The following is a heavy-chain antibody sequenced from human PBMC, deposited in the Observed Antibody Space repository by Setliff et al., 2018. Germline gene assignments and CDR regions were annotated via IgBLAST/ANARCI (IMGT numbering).Heavy chain of an antibody. V-gene: IGHV4-61*08. CDR1: GGSISSGGYY. J-gene: IGHJ4*02. D-gene: IGHD5-18*01. CDR3: ARETTAWGYVDTAMVTFIDQ. CDR2: VYSSGIT. Sequence: SETLSLTCTVSGGSISSGGYYWSWIRQPPGKGLEWIGYVYSSGITNYNPSLKSRVTMSVDTSKNQFSLKLSSVTAADTAVYYCARETTAWGYVDTAMVTFIDQWGQGTLVTVSS.